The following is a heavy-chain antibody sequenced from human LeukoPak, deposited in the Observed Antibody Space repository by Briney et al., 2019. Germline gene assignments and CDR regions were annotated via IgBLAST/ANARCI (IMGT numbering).Heavy chain of an antibody. CDR1: GGTFSSYA. J-gene: IGHJ5*02. Sequence: SVKVSCKASGGTFSSYAISWVRQAPGQGLEWMGGIIPIFGTANYAQKFQGRITITADKSTSTAYMELSSLRSEDTAVYYCARFDIAARRPNWFDPWGQGTLVTVSS. CDR3: ARFDIAARRPNWFDP. V-gene: IGHV1-69*06. D-gene: IGHD6-6*01. CDR2: IIPIFGTA.